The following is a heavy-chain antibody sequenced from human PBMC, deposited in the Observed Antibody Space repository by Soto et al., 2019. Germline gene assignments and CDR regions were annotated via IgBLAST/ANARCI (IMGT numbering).Heavy chain of an antibody. Sequence: QVQLVQSGAEVKKPGSSVKVSCKASGGTFSTYTINWVRQAPGQGLEWMGRIIPILGVAYYAQRFQGRVTIXADKSTSTAYMELNSLRSDDTAVYYCARASRGFDDYWGQGTLVTVSS. J-gene: IGHJ4*02. CDR2: IIPILGVA. V-gene: IGHV1-69*02. CDR3: ARASRGFDDY. D-gene: IGHD5-12*01. CDR1: GGTFSTYT.